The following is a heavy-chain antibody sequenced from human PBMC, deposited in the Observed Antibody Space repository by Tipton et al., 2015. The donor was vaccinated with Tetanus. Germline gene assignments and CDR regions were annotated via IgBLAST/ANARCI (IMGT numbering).Heavy chain of an antibody. Sequence: RSLRLSCVGSGFTFNDFAIHWVRQVSGKGLEWVSAVSGAGGSKVYADSVKGRFTISRDNANNSLYLQMSSLRPEDTALYYCARAVRGRDVFDVWGQGTVVPVSS. J-gene: IGHJ3*01. CDR3: ARAVRGRDVFDV. CDR1: GFTFNDFA. D-gene: IGHD3-10*01. V-gene: IGHV3-9*01. CDR2: VSGAGGSK.